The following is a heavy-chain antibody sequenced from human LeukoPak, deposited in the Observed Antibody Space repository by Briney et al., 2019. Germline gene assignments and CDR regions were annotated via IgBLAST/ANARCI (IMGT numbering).Heavy chain of an antibody. Sequence: PGGSLRLSCAASGLTFSSYWINWVRQTPGKGLEWVANIKQDGSEKYYVDSVEGRFTNSRDNAKNSLYLQMNSLRAGDTAVYYCARWIGGFDYWGQGALVTVSS. J-gene: IGHJ4*02. CDR3: ARWIGGFDY. CDR2: IKQDGSEK. D-gene: IGHD3-10*01. V-gene: IGHV3-7*01. CDR1: GLTFSSYW.